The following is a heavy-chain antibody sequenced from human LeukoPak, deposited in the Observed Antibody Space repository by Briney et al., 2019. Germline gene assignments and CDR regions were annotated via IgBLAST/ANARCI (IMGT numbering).Heavy chain of an antibody. CDR3: ARAAVGVVTYYFDY. D-gene: IGHD3-3*01. Sequence: GGSLRLSCLPSGFTFSNYAMNWVRQAPGKGLEWLSGVSPPGGGTYYADSVKGRFTISRDDSKNTLSLQMNSLRAEDTALYYCARAAVGVVTYYFDYWGQGTLVTVSS. CDR2: VSPPGGGT. V-gene: IGHV3-23*01. CDR1: GFTFSNYA. J-gene: IGHJ4*02.